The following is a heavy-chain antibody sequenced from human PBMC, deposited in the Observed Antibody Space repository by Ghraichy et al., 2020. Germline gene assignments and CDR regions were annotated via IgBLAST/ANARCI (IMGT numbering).Heavy chain of an antibody. J-gene: IGHJ4*02. V-gene: IGHV4-39*01. CDR2: IYYSGST. D-gene: IGHD2-2*01. CDR3: ARIAGSCDSNSCSYYRHFDQ. CDR1: GGSISSRSYY. Sequence: SETLSLTCTVSGGSISSRSYYWGWLRQPPGKGLEWIGTIYYSGSTYYDPSLKSRVTISVDTSKNQFSLRLTSVTAADTAVYYCARIAGSCDSNSCSYYRHFDQWGQGTLVTVSS.